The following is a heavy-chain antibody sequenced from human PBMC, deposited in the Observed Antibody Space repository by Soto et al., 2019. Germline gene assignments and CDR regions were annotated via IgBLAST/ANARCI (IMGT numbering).Heavy chain of an antibody. CDR3: ARHAILLGSCKLAY. Sequence: PSETLSLTCTVSGGSSSSSSYYWGWIRQPPGKGLEWIGSIYYSGSTYYNPSLKSRVTISVDTSKNQFSLKLSSVTAADTAVYYCARHAILLGSCKLAYWGQGTLVTVSS. D-gene: IGHD2-15*01. V-gene: IGHV4-39*01. CDR1: GGSSSSSSYY. J-gene: IGHJ4*02. CDR2: IYYSGST.